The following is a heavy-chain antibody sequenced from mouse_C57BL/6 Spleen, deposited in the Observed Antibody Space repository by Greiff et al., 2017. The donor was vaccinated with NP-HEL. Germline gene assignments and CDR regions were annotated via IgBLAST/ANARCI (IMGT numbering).Heavy chain of an antibody. D-gene: IGHD3-3*01. V-gene: IGHV1-80*01. CDR3: ARGGVGVYFDY. CDR2: IYPGDGDT. Sequence: VQLQQSGAGLVKPGASVKISCKASGYAFSSYWMNWVKQRPGKGLEWIGQIYPGDGDTNYNGKFKGKATLTADKSSSTAYMQLSSLTSEDSAVYFCARGGVGVYFDYWGQGTTLTVSS. CDR1: GYAFSSYW. J-gene: IGHJ2*01.